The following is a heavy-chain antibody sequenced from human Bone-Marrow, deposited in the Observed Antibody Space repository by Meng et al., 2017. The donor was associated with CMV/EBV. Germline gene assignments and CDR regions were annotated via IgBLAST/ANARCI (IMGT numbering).Heavy chain of an antibody. D-gene: IGHD3-22*01. J-gene: IGHJ5*02. CDR1: GITFNGYW. V-gene: IGHV3-53*01. CDR3: ARDTPSSSGYHNWFDP. Sequence: GESLKISCVASGITFNGYWMSWVRQIPGKGLEWVSVIYSGGSTYYADSVKGRFTISRDNSKNTLYLQMNSLRAEDTAVYYCARDTPSSSGYHNWFDPWGQGTLVTVSS. CDR2: IYSGGST.